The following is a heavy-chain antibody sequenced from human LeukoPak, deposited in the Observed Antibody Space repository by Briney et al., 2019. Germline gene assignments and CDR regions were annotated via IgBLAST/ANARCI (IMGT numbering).Heavy chain of an antibody. Sequence: GGSLRLSCAASGFTFSTYSMNWLRLAPGKGLEWVSSISPDSNYKYYVDSVKGRSTISRDNAKSSLYLQMNSLRAEDTAVYYCAKDGDANWDLYDAFDIWGQGTMVTVSS. CDR3: AKDGDANWDLYDAFDI. CDR2: ISPDSNYK. D-gene: IGHD7-27*01. CDR1: GFTFSTYS. V-gene: IGHV3-21*04. J-gene: IGHJ3*02.